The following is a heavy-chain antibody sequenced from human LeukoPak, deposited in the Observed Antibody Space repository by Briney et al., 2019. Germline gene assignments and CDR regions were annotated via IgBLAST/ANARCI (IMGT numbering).Heavy chain of an antibody. J-gene: IGHJ5*02. V-gene: IGHV3-53*01. CDR2: IYSGGTT. D-gene: IGHD1-14*01. CDR1: GFTVSSHY. CDR3: TKGQVSSAPRVRFDP. Sequence: GGSLRLSCAASGFTVSSHYMSWVRQAPGKGLEWVSCIYSGGTTRYAESVKGRFTISRDNSKNTLFLQMNSLRAEDTAVYYCTKGQVSSAPRVRFDPWGQGTLVTVSS.